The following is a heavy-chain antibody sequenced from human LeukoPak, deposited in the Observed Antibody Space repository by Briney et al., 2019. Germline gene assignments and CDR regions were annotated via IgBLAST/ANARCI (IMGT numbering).Heavy chain of an antibody. Sequence: GGSLRLSCAASGFTFSSYSMTWVRQTPGKGLEWVSSISSTSTYIYYADSVKGRFTISRDNAKNSLYLQMNSLRAEDTAVYYCARDSEDTAMVTIFGYWGQGTLVTVSS. V-gene: IGHV3-21*01. CDR2: ISSTSTYI. J-gene: IGHJ4*02. D-gene: IGHD5-18*01. CDR3: ARDSEDTAMVTIFGY. CDR1: GFTFSSYS.